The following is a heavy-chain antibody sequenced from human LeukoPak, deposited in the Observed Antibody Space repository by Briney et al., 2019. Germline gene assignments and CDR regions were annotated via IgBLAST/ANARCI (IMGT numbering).Heavy chain of an antibody. V-gene: IGHV1-46*01. CDR2: INPSGGST. D-gene: IGHD6-13*01. J-gene: IGHJ4*02. CDR1: GGTFSSYA. CDR3: ARAIAAAGTLSLYYFDY. Sequence: ASVKVSCKASGGTFSSYAISWVRQAPGQGLEWMGIINPSGGSTSYAQKFQGRVTMTRDTSTSTVYMELSSLRSEDTAVYYCARAIAAAGTLSLYYFDYWGQGTLVTVSS.